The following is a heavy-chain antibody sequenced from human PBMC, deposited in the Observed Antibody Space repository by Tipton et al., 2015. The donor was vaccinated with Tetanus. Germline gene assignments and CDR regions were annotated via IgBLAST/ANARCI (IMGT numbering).Heavy chain of an antibody. Sequence: SLRLSCAGSGFPFYSYALAWVRQVPGKGLEWIAYITDGRSVTHYADSVKGRFTISRDHAKNTVYLQMNSLRAEDTAVYFCARRSLTNYGLDVWGQGTPVTVSS. CDR2: ITDGRSVT. J-gene: IGHJ6*02. V-gene: IGHV3-48*04. CDR1: GFPFYSYA. D-gene: IGHD1-1*01. CDR3: ARRSLTNYGLDV.